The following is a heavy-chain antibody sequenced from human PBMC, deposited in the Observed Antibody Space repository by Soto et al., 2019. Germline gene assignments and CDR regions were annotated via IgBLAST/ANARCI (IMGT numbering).Heavy chain of an antibody. D-gene: IGHD2-21*01. CDR2: VYVTGAV. CDR3: ARLRIATNNYKWFDP. CDR1: GAALNSGNYY. J-gene: IGHJ5*02. Sequence: PSETLALTCSDSGAALNSGNYYWSWIRQVPGKGLEWIGHVYVTGAVDYNPSLRDRITISQETSERQFSLNLRLVTAADTAVYYCARLRIATNNYKWFDPWGQGTLVTVSS. V-gene: IGHV4-31*03.